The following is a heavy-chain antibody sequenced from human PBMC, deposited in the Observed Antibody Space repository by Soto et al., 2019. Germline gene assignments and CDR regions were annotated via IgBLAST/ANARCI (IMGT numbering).Heavy chain of an antibody. CDR2: IHDSGST. V-gene: IGHV4-61*08. D-gene: IGHD3-22*01. Sequence: SETLSLTCSVSGASVRSGGYYWSWIRQPPGKGLEWIGYIHDSGSTHYNPSLKSRITISVVTSMNQFSLKLNSVISADTAVYYCARDRGHHDSSGYYQAPFDYWGLG. CDR3: ARDRGHHDSSGYYQAPFDY. J-gene: IGHJ4*02. CDR1: GASVRSGGYY.